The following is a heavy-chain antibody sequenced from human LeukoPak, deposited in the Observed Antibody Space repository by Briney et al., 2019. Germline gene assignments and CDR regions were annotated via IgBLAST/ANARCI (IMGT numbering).Heavy chain of an antibody. J-gene: IGHJ6*03. V-gene: IGHV3-21*01. CDR3: AKDADYYYGSGNYMDV. CDR1: GFTFSSYS. CDR2: ISSSSSYI. D-gene: IGHD3-10*01. Sequence: PGGSLRLPCAASGFTFSSYSMNWVRQAPGKGLEWVSCISSSSSYIYYADSVKGRFAISRDNAKNSLYLQMNSLRAEDTAVYYCAKDADYYYGSGNYMDVWGKGTTVTISS.